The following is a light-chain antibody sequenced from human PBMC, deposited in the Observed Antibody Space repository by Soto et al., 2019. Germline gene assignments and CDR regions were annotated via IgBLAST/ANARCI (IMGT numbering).Light chain of an antibody. CDR2: GAS. J-gene: IGKJ4*01. Sequence: EIVMTQSPXTLSVSPGERATLSCRASQSVSSNLAWYQQKPGQAPRLLIYGASTRATGIPARFSGSGSGTEFTLTISSLQSEDFAVYYCQQYGSSPLTFGGGTKVEIK. CDR1: QSVSSN. CDR3: QQYGSSPLT. V-gene: IGKV3-15*01.